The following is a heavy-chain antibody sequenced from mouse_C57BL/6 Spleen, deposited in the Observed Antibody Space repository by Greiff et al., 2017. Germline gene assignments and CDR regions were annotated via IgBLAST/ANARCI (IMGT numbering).Heavy chain of an antibody. CDR2: INPSTGGT. Sequence: LVESGPELVKPGASVKISCKASGYSFTGYYMNWVKQSPEKSLEWIGEINPSTGGTTYNQKFKAKATLTVDKSSSTAYMQLKSLTSEDSAVYYCARYTPLYYAMDYWGQGTSVTVSS. V-gene: IGHV1-42*01. J-gene: IGHJ4*01. CDR3: ARYTPLYYAMDY. D-gene: IGHD5-1-1*01. CDR1: GYSFTGYY.